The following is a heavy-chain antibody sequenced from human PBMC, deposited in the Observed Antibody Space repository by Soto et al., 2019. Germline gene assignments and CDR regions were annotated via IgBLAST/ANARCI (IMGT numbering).Heavy chain of an antibody. CDR2: IWHDGSNK. J-gene: IGHJ6*02. V-gene: IGHV3-33*01. Sequence: QVQLVESGGGVVQPGRSLRLSCAASGFTFSSYGMHWVRQAPGKGLEWVAVIWHDGSNKYYADSVKGRFTISRDNSKNTLYLQMNSLRAEDTAVYYCAREPVPYYYYGMDVWGQGTTVTVSS. D-gene: IGHD2-2*01. CDR3: AREPVPYYYYGMDV. CDR1: GFTFSSYG.